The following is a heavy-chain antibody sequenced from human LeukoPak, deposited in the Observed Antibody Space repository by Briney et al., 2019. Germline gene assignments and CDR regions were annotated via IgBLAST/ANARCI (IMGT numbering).Heavy chain of an antibody. CDR3: ARVLRPMASQYYFDY. CDR1: GAFITNSRW. Sequence: TSGTLSLTCAVSGAFITNSRWWSWARRPPGKGLEWIGEIYHSGTTSYNPSLKTRVTISIDTSKNQFSLKLSSVTAADTAVYYCARVLRPMASQYYFDYWGQGTLVTVSS. D-gene: IGHD3-10*01. CDR2: IYHSGTT. V-gene: IGHV4-4*02. J-gene: IGHJ4*02.